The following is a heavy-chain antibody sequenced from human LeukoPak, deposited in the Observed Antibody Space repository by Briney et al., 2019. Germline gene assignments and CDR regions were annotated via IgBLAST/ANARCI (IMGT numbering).Heavy chain of an antibody. CDR1: GFTFSSYG. J-gene: IGHJ3*02. D-gene: IGHD6-13*01. CDR2: IWYDGSNK. Sequence: PGGSLRLSCAASGFTFSSYGMHWVRQAPGKGLEWVAVIWYDGSNKYYADSVKGRFTISRDNSKNTLYLQMSSLRAEDTAVYYCARDPLPSGSWSGAFDIWGQGTLVTVSA. V-gene: IGHV3-33*01. CDR3: ARDPLPSGSWSGAFDI.